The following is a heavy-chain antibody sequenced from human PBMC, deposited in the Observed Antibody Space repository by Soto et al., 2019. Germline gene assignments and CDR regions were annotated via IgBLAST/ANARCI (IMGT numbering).Heavy chain of an antibody. CDR2: INAGNGNT. Sequence: QVQLVQSGAEEKKPGASVKVSCKASGYTFTSYAMHWVRQAPGQRLEWMGWINAGNGNTKYSQKFQGRVTITRDTXAXTXXMELSSLRSEDTAGYYCARDLLWFGESHYYYGMDVWGQGTTVTVSS. J-gene: IGHJ6*02. CDR3: ARDLLWFGESHYYYGMDV. V-gene: IGHV1-3*05. D-gene: IGHD3-10*01. CDR1: GYTFTSYA.